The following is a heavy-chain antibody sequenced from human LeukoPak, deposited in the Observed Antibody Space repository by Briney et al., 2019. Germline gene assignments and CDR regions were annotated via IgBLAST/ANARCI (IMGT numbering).Heavy chain of an antibody. CDR1: GFTFSNAW. V-gene: IGHV3-15*05. Sequence: GGSLRLSCAASGFTFSNAWMSWGRQAPGKGLKWVGRIKSKTQGGTTDYAVPVKGRFTISRDDSKNTLYLQMNSVKTEDTAVYHCTTCNGHWFDPWGQGTLVTVSS. CDR2: IKSKTQGGTT. J-gene: IGHJ5*02. CDR3: TTCNGHWFDP. D-gene: IGHD2-15*01.